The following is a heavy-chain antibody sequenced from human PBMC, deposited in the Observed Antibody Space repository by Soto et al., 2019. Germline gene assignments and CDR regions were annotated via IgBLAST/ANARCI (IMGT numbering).Heavy chain of an antibody. CDR2: IYYGGST. D-gene: IGHD4-17*01. CDR1: GGSISSGGYY. J-gene: IGHJ4*02. V-gene: IGHV4-31*03. Sequence: QVQLQESGPGLVKPSQTLSLTCTVSGGSISSGGYYWSWIRQHPGKGLEWIGYIYYGGSTYYNPFLKNRVTISVDTSKNQFSLKLSSVTAADTAVYYCASWTTVTTRFDYWGQGTLVTVSS. CDR3: ASWTTVTTRFDY.